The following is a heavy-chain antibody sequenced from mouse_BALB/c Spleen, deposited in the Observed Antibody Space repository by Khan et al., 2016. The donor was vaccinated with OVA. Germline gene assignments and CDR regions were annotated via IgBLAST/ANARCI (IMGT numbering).Heavy chain of an antibody. CDR3: ARGWDWYFDV. J-gene: IGHJ1*01. V-gene: IGHV6-6*02. Sequence: EVELVESGGGLVQPGGSMKLSCVASGFTFSNYWMNWVRQSPEKGFEWVAEIRLNSNIYATHYAESVRGRFTISRDDSRSSVYLQMNNLGAEDTGIYYCARGWDWYFDVWGAGTTVTVSS. CDR1: GFTFSNYW. D-gene: IGHD3-3*01. CDR2: IRLNSNIYAT.